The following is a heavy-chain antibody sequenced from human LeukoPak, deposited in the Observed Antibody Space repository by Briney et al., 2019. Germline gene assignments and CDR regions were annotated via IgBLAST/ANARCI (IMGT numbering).Heavy chain of an antibody. CDR1: GGSVSSGSYY. CDR3: ASRLSSGWYGGHDY. CDR2: IYYSGST. D-gene: IGHD6-19*01. Sequence: PSGTLSLTCTVSGGSVSSGSYYWSWIRQPPGEGLEWIGYIYYSGSTNYNPSLKSRVTISVDTSKNQFSLKLSSVTAADTAVYYCASRLSSGWYGGHDYWGQGTLVTVSS. J-gene: IGHJ4*02. V-gene: IGHV4-61*01.